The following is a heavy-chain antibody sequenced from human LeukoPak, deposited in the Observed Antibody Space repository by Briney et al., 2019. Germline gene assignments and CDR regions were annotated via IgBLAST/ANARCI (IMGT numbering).Heavy chain of an antibody. D-gene: IGHD5-18*01. CDR1: GFTFGDYA. J-gene: IGHJ6*02. CDR2: IRSKAYGGTT. V-gene: IGHV3-49*04. CDR3: TRDRESYDYYYYSMDV. Sequence: GGSLRLSCTASGFTFGDYAMSWVRQAPGKGLEWVGFIRSKAYGGTTEYAASVKGRFTISRDDSKSIAYLQMNSLKTEDTAVYYCTRDRESYDYYYYSMDVWGQGTTVTVSS.